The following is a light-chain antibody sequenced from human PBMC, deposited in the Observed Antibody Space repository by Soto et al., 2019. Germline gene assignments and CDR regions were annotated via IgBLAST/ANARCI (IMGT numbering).Light chain of an antibody. CDR1: SSDVGSFDS. V-gene: IGLV2-14*01. J-gene: IGLJ1*01. CDR3: SSFTTSSTIV. Sequence: SVLTQPASVSGSPGQPITISCTGTSSDVGSFDSVAWYQHNPGKAPKLMIYDVSNRPSGVSSRFSGSKSGNTASLSISGLQTEDEANYYCSSFTTSSTIVFGTGTKVTLL. CDR2: DVS.